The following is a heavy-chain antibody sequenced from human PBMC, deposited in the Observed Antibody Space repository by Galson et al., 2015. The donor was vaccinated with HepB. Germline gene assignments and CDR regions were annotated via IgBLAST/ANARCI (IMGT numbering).Heavy chain of an antibody. CDR1: GYTFTGYY. CDR3: ARSRAMVTSYYGIDV. V-gene: IGHV1-2*04. J-gene: IGHJ6*02. CDR2: INPNSGGT. D-gene: IGHD5-18*01. Sequence: SVKVSCKASGYTFTGYYMHWVRQAPGQGLEWMGWINPNSGGTNYAQKFQGWVTMTRDTSISTAYMELSRLRSDDTAVYYCARSRAMVTSYYGIDVWGQGTTVTVSS.